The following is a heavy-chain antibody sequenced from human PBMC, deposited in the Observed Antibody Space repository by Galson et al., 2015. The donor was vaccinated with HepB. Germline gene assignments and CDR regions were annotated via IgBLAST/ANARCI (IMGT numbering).Heavy chain of an antibody. CDR3: ASALDTYYYDSSGYYPTYYFDY. CDR2: IYSGGST. CDR1: GFTVSSNY. J-gene: IGHJ4*02. V-gene: IGHV3-53*01. Sequence: SLRLSCAASGFTVSSNYMSWVRQAPGKGLEWVSVIYSGGSTYYADSVKGRFTISRDNSKNTLYLQMNSLRAEDTAVYYCASALDTYYYDSSGYYPTYYFDYWGQGTLVPVSS. D-gene: IGHD3-22*01.